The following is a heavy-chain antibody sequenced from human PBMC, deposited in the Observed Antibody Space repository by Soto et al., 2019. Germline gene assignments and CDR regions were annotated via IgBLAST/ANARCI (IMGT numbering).Heavy chain of an antibody. D-gene: IGHD3-9*01. Sequence: GESLALSCAPSALTSSNYAMDWVRQAPGKGLEWVAVISYDGSNKYYADSVKARFTISRDNSKNTLYLQMNRLRAEDTAVYYCAKAPNFDWLSHFDHWGQGTLVTVSS. V-gene: IGHV3-30*18. CDR3: AKAPNFDWLSHFDH. CDR1: ALTSSNYA. J-gene: IGHJ4*02. CDR2: ISYDGSNK.